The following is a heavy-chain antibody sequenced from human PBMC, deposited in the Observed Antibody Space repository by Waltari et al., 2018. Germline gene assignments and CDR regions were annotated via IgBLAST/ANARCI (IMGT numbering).Heavy chain of an antibody. CDR1: GFTFSSYS. CDR3: AKDLDFWSGYENDY. J-gene: IGHJ4*02. Sequence: EVQLVESGGGLVKPGGSLRLSCAASGFTFSSYSMNWVRQAPGKGLEWVSVIYSGGSTYYADSVKGRFTISRDNSKNTLYLQMNSLRAEDTAVYYCAKDLDFWSGYENDYWGQGTLVTVSS. CDR2: IYSGGST. D-gene: IGHD3-3*01. V-gene: IGHV3-23*03.